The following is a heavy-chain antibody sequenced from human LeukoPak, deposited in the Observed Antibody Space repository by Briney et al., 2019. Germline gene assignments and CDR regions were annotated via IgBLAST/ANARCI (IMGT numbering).Heavy chain of an antibody. CDR3: ARDYSLWFGESKGGMDV. Sequence: GGSLRLSCAASGFTLSSYEMNWVRQAPGKGLGGGSYISSSGSTIYYADSVKGRFTISRENAKNSLYLQMNSLRVEGTAVYYCARDYSLWFGESKGGMDVWGQGTTVTVSS. CDR2: ISSSGSTI. J-gene: IGHJ6*02. D-gene: IGHD3-10*01. V-gene: IGHV3-48*03. CDR1: GFTLSSYE.